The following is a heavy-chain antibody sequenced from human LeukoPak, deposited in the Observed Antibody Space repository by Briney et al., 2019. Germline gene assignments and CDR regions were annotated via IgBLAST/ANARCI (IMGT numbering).Heavy chain of an antibody. J-gene: IGHJ4*02. CDR1: GFTFSRYS. Sequence: GGSLRLSCAASGFTFSRYSVNWVRQAPGKGLEWVAYIRTSSGGIYYAASVKGRFTISTDTAKNSLYLEMNNLRGGDTAVYYCAGDDSWAFDYWGQGTLVTVSS. CDR2: IRTSSGGI. D-gene: IGHD2-21*02. CDR3: AGDDSWAFDY. V-gene: IGHV3-48*01.